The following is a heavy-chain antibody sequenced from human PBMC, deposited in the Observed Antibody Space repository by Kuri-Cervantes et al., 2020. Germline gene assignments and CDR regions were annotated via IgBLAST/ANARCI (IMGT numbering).Heavy chain of an antibody. V-gene: IGHV4-4*02. CDR3: ASVPSGWYENKWFDP. Sequence: SETLSLTCAVSGGSISSSNWWIWVRQPPGKGLEWIGEINHSGSTNYNPSLKSRVTISVDTSKNQFSLKLSSVTAADTAVYYCASVPSGWYENKWFDPWGQGTLVTVSS. CDR2: INHSGST. CDR1: GGSISSSNW. D-gene: IGHD6-19*01. J-gene: IGHJ5*02.